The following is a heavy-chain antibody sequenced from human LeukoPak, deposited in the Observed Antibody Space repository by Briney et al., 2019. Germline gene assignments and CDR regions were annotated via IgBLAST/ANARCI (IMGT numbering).Heavy chain of an antibody. CDR1: GGSISSSSYY. CDR3: AREVAEFTFGGVIVYFWFDP. Sequence: PSETLSLTCTVSGGSISSSSYYWGWIRQPPGKGLEWIGSIYYSGSTYYNPSLKSRVTISVDTSKNQFSLKLSSVPAADTAVYYCAREVAEFTFGGVIVYFWFDPWGQGTLVTVSS. CDR2: IYYSGST. D-gene: IGHD3-16*02. V-gene: IGHV4-39*02. J-gene: IGHJ5*02.